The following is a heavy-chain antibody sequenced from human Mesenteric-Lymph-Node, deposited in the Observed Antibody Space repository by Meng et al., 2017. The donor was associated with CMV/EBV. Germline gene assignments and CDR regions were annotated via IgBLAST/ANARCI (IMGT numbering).Heavy chain of an antibody. CDR2: ISWDGGST. CDR3: AKDISDYYYGMDV. J-gene: IGHJ6*02. Sequence: GESLKISCAASGFTFDDYAMHWVRQAPGKGLEWVSLISWDGGSTYYADSVKGRFTISRDNSKNSLYLQMNSLRTEDTALYYCAKDISDYYYGMDVWGQGTTVTVSS. V-gene: IGHV3-43*02. CDR1: GFTFDDYA.